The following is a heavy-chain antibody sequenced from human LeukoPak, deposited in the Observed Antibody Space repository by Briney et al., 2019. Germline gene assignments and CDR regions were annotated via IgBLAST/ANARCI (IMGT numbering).Heavy chain of an antibody. CDR1: GGSISTSNYY. J-gene: IGHJ3*02. V-gene: IGHV4-39*07. D-gene: IGHD3-10*01. Sequence: PSETLSLTCTVSGGSISTSNYYWGWIRQPPGKGLEWIGNIFYSGSTYYSPSLRSRVTISLDTSRNQFSLKLNSVTAADTAVYYCAKSNVYGLVDIGGQGSMVTVSS. CDR2: IFYSGST. CDR3: AKSNVYGLVDI.